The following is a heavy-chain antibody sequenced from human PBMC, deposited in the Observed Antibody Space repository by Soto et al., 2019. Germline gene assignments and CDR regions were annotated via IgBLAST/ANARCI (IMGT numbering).Heavy chain of an antibody. J-gene: IGHJ4*02. D-gene: IGHD6-19*01. CDR2: ISGSGGST. V-gene: IGHV3-23*01. Sequence: EVQLLESGGGLVQPGGSLRLSCAASGFTFSSYAMSWVRQAPGKGLEWVSAISGSGGSTYYADSVKGRFTISRDNSXXTLYLQMNSLRAEDTAVYYCAKDRRRSSGWYADDYWGQGTLVTVSS. CDR1: GFTFSSYA. CDR3: AKDRRRSSGWYADDY.